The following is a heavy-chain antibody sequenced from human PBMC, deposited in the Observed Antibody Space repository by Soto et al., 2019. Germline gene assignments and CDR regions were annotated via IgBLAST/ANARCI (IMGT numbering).Heavy chain of an antibody. CDR3: ARGGEYFDY. J-gene: IGHJ4*02. CDR2: IYYSGST. Sequence: QVQLQESGPGLVKPSETLSLTCTVSGGSISSYYWSWIRQPPGKGLEWIGYIYYSGSTNYNPSLKRRATISVDTSKNQFSLKLSSVTAADTAVYYCARGGEYFDYWGQGTLVTVSS. D-gene: IGHD3-16*01. CDR1: GGSISSYY. V-gene: IGHV4-59*08.